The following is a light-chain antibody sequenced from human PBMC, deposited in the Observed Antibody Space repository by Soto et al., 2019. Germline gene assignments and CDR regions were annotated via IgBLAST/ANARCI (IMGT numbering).Light chain of an antibody. CDR3: QQYGTSPWT. Sequence: EIVLTQSPGTLSLSPGERATLSCRASQSVGSNYLAWYQQKPRQAPRLLIYIASGRAAGIPDRFSGSGSGTDFTLTISRVEPEDFAVYYCQQYGTSPWTFGQGTKVEIK. V-gene: IGKV3-20*01. CDR1: QSVGSNY. J-gene: IGKJ1*01. CDR2: IAS.